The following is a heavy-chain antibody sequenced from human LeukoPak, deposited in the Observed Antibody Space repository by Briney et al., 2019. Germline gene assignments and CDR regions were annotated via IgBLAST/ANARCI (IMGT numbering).Heavy chain of an antibody. CDR1: GFTFSSCA. CDR2: VSVNGGTT. Sequence: SGGSLRLSCAASGFTFSSCALSWVRQAPGKGLEWVSTVSVNGGTTYYADSVKGRFTISRDNSKNTLYLQMNSLRAEDTAVYFFAKELHGSGNYAFDYWGQGTLVTVSS. D-gene: IGHD3-10*01. J-gene: IGHJ4*02. CDR3: AKELHGSGNYAFDY. V-gene: IGHV3-23*01.